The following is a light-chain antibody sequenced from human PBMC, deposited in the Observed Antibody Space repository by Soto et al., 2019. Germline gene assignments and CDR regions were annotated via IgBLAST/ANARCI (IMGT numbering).Light chain of an antibody. CDR2: DDN. J-gene: IGLJ2*01. CDR3: GTWDSSLSAVL. CDR1: SSNIGNNY. V-gene: IGLV1-51*01. Sequence: QSVLTQPPSVSAAPGQKVTISCSGGSSNIGNNYVSWYQQLPRTAPKLLIYDDNKRPSGIPDRFSGSKSGTSATLGITGLQTGDEADYYCGTWDSSLSAVLFGGGTK.